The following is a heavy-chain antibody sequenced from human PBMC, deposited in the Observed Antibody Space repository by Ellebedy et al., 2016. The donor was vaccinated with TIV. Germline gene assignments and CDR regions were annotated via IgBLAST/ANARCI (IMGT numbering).Heavy chain of an antibody. D-gene: IGHD5-18*01. CDR2: ISESSGSK. Sequence: GGSLRLSCAASGFTFSSFAMTWVRQAPGKGLEWVSGISESSGSKYYADSVKGLFTISRDNSRNTLYLQMNSLRPEDTAVYYCGRDTALVFTDPQIDSWGQGTLVTVSS. V-gene: IGHV3-23*01. J-gene: IGHJ4*02. CDR3: GRDTALVFTDPQIDS. CDR1: GFTFSSFA.